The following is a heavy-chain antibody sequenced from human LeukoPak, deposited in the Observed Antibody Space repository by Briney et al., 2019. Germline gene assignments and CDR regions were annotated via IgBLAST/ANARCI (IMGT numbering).Heavy chain of an antibody. CDR3: ARDRRYFDWLLYYDY. Sequence: GASVKVSCKASGYTFTSYGISWVRQAPGQGLEWMGWISAYNGNTNYAQKLQGRVTMTTDTSTSTAYMELRSLRSDDTAVYYCARDRRYFDWLLYYDYWGQGTLVTASS. V-gene: IGHV1-18*01. CDR1: GYTFTSYG. D-gene: IGHD3-9*01. CDR2: ISAYNGNT. J-gene: IGHJ4*02.